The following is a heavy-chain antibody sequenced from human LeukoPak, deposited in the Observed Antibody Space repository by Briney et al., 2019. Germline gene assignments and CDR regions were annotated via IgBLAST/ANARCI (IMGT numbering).Heavy chain of an antibody. V-gene: IGHV4-34*01. Sequence: SETLSLTCAVYGGSFSGYYWSWIRQPPGKGLEWIGEINHSGSTNYDPSLKSRVTISVDTSKNQFSLKLSSVTAADTAVYYCASSGSYCSGGSCYPSYYYYGMDVWGQGTTVTVSS. CDR2: INHSGST. CDR1: GGSFSGYY. D-gene: IGHD2-15*01. J-gene: IGHJ6*02. CDR3: ASSGSYCSGGSCYPSYYYYGMDV.